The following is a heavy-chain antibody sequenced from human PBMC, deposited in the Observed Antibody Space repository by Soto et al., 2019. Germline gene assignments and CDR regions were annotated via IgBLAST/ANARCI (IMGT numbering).Heavy chain of an antibody. D-gene: IGHD3-3*01. J-gene: IGHJ6*03. Sequence: ASVKVSCKASGYTFTSYGISWVRHAPGQGLEWMGWISAYNGNTNYAQKLQGRVTMTTDTSTSTAYMELRSLRSDDTAVYYCARETADYYDFWSGYHAAMDVWGKGTTVTVSS. V-gene: IGHV1-18*01. CDR1: GYTFTSYG. CDR2: ISAYNGNT. CDR3: ARETADYYDFWSGYHAAMDV.